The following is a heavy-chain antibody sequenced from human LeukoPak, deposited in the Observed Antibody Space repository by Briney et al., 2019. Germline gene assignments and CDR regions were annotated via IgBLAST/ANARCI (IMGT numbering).Heavy chain of an antibody. V-gene: IGHV3-9*01. CDR3: VKSGGYYYMDA. J-gene: IGHJ6*03. D-gene: IGHD2-15*01. CDR1: GFIFHDFA. CDR2: ISWNSDII. Sequence: GGSLGLSRAASGFIFHDFAMHWVRQAPGKGLEWVSTISWNSDIILYADSVKGRFTISRDNDRDSLHMEMNSLRPEDTALYYCVKSGGYYYMDAWGKGTTVIVSS.